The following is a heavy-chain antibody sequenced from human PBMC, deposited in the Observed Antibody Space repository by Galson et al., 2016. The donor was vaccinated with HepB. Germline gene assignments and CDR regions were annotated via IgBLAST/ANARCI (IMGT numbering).Heavy chain of an antibody. CDR1: GFTFGDYA. Sequence: SLRLSCAASGFTFGDYAMNWFRQAPGKGLEWVGFIRRKADGGTTECAASVKGRFTISRDDSKSIAYLQMNSLKSEVTAVYYCTRAGQTNSWYGRQFNYWGQGTMVSVSS. CDR2: IRRKADGGTT. V-gene: IGHV3-49*03. CDR3: TRAGQTNSWYGRQFNY. J-gene: IGHJ4*02. D-gene: IGHD6-13*01.